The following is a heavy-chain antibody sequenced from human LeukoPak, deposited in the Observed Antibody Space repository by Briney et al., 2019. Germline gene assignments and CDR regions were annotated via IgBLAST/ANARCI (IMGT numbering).Heavy chain of an antibody. V-gene: IGHV3-21*01. CDR3: AKMIRRDGYNYDY. Sequence: GGSLRPPWQPSGSPLSTFSMTWVRQAQGKGLGGVSSISSSSSYIYYADSVKGRFTISRDNAKNSLYLQMNSLRAEDTAVYYCAKMIRRDGYNYDYWGQGTLVTVSS. CDR1: GSPLSTFS. D-gene: IGHD5-24*01. CDR2: ISSSSSYI. J-gene: IGHJ4*02.